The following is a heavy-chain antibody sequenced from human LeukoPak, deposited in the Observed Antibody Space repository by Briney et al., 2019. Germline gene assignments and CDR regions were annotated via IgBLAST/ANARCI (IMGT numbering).Heavy chain of an antibody. CDR3: ARAYSRGFYYYYGMDV. D-gene: IGHD6-19*01. Sequence: ASVKVSCKASGYTFTSYDINWVRQATGQGLEWMGWMDPNSSNTGYAQKFQGRVTMTRNTSVSTAYMELSSLRSEDTAVYYCARAYSRGFYYYYGMDVWGQGTTVTVSS. J-gene: IGHJ6*02. CDR1: GYTFTSYD. V-gene: IGHV1-8*01. CDR2: MDPNSSNT.